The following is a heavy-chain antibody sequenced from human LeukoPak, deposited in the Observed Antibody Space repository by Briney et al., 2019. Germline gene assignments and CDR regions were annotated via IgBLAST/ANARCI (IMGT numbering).Heavy chain of an antibody. V-gene: IGHV1-2*02. CDR1: GYTFTGYY. D-gene: IGHD6-19*01. Sequence: GASVKVSCKASGYTFTGYYMHWVRQAPGQGLEWMGWINPNSGGTNYAQKFQGRVTMTRDTPISTAYMELSRLKSDDTAVYYCARGGDSSGWEFDYWGQGTLVTVSS. J-gene: IGHJ4*02. CDR3: ARGGDSSGWEFDY. CDR2: INPNSGGT.